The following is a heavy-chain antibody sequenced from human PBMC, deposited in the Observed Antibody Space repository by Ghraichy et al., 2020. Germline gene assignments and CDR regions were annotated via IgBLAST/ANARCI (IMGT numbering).Heavy chain of an antibody. Sequence: SETLSLTCTVSGGSISSGGYYWSWIRQLPGKGLEWIGYIYYSGSTNYNPSLKSRVLISEDTSKNQFSLKLSSVTAADTAMYYCARDSPPLGMGYFDYWGQGTLVTVSS. CDR2: IYYSGST. V-gene: IGHV4-31*03. CDR1: GGSISSGGYY. CDR3: ARDSPPLGMGYFDY. J-gene: IGHJ4*02. D-gene: IGHD7-27*01.